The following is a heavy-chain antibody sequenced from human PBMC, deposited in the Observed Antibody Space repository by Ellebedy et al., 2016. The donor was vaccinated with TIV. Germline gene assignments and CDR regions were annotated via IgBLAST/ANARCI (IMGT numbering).Heavy chain of an antibody. D-gene: IGHD5-12*01. CDR2: ISNDGTNK. CDR1: GFTFSSYA. J-gene: IGHJ4*02. CDR3: VRAPRGQYYFDY. V-gene: IGHV3-30-3*01. Sequence: GESLKISCAVSGFTFSSYAMHWVRQAPGKGLQWVTVISNDGTNKYYVDSVKGRFTISRDNSKNTVYLEMNSLRAEDTAVYYCVRAPRGQYYFDYWGQGTLVTVSS.